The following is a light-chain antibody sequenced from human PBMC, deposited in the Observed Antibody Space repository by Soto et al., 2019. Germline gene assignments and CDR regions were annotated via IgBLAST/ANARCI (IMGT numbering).Light chain of an antibody. CDR2: KAS. Sequence: DIQMTQSPSTLSGSVGDRVTITCRASQTISSWLAWYQQKPGKAPKLLIYKASSLESGVPSRCSGSGSGTEFTLTISSLQPDDFATYYCQQYNSYPLTFGGGTKVDI. CDR3: QQYNSYPLT. V-gene: IGKV1-5*03. J-gene: IGKJ4*01. CDR1: QTISSW.